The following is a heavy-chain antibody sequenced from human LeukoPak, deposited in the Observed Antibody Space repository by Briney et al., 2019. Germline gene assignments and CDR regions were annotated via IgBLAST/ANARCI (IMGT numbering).Heavy chain of an antibody. CDR2: INPNSGGT. V-gene: IGHV1-2*06. CDR1: GYSFTGYY. CDR3: ARDLSMTMVVTRDALDI. D-gene: IGHD4-23*01. Sequence: ASVKVSCKASGYSFTGYYMHWVRQAPGQGLEWVGRINPNSGGTNYAQKFQGRVTMTRDTSISTAYMELSRLRSDDTALYYCARDLSMTMVVTRDALDIWGPGTMVTVSS. J-gene: IGHJ3*02.